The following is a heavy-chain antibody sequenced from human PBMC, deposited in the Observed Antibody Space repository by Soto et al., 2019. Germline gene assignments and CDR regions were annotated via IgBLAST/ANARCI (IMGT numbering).Heavy chain of an antibody. Sequence: SETLSLTCAVSCVSISSGGYSWSWIRQPPGKGLEWIGYIYYSGSTNYNPSLKSRVTISVDTSKNQFSLKLSSVTAADTAVYYCARHPTVTEYYFDYWGQGTLVTVSS. J-gene: IGHJ4*02. CDR3: ARHPTVTEYYFDY. CDR2: IYYSGST. CDR1: CVSISSGGYS. D-gene: IGHD4-17*01. V-gene: IGHV4-61*08.